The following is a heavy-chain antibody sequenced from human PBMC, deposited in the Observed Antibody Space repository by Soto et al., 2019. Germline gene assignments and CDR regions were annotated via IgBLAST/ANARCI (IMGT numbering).Heavy chain of an antibody. CDR1: GGTFSSYS. V-gene: IGHV1-69*01. D-gene: IGHD1-26*01. J-gene: IGHJ4*02. Sequence: QVQLVQSGAEVKKPGSSVKVSCKASGGTFSSYSINWVRQAPGQGLEWMGEIIPIFGTANYAQRFQGRVTITADEPTSTAYMELSSLRSEDTAVYYCSRDGGRHSGGIDYWGQGTVVTVSS. CDR3: SRDGGRHSGGIDY. CDR2: IIPIFGTA.